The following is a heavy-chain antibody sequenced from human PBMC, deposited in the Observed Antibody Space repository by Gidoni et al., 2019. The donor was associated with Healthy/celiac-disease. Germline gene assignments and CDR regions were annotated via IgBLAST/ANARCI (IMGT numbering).Heavy chain of an antibody. CDR2: INHSGST. Sequence: QVQLQQWGAGLLKPSETLSLTCAVYGGSFSGYYWSWIRQPPGKGLEWIGEINHSGSTNYNPSLKSRVTISVDTSKNQFSLKLSSVTAADTVVYYCARDTYSSSWTDYYYYGMDVWGQGTTVTVSS. D-gene: IGHD6-13*01. CDR3: ARDTYSSSWTDYYYYGMDV. V-gene: IGHV4-34*01. CDR1: GGSFSGYY. J-gene: IGHJ6*02.